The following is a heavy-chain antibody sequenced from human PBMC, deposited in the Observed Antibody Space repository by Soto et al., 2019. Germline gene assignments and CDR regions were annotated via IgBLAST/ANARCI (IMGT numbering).Heavy chain of an antibody. CDR1: GYSFSDYY. Sequence: VSSVKVSCKTSGYSFSDYYMHWVRQAPGQGLEWMGWISAYNGNTNYAQKLQGRVTMTTDTSTSTAYMELRSLRSDDTAVYYCAREALWSGYDDYWGQGTLVTVSA. V-gene: IGHV1-18*04. CDR2: ISAYNGNT. CDR3: AREALWSGYDDY. D-gene: IGHD3-3*01. J-gene: IGHJ4*02.